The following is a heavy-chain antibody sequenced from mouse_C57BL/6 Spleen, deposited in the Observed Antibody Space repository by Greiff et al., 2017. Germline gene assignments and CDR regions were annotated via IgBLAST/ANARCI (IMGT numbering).Heavy chain of an antibody. Sequence: QVQLQQSDAELVKPGASVKISCKVSGYTFTDHTIHWMKQRPEQGLEWIGYISPRDGRTKYNEKFKGKVTLTADKSSSTAYMQLNRLTSEDSAVYFCARDPYCYSRGPFSYWGQGTTLTVSS. V-gene: IGHV1-78*01. J-gene: IGHJ2*01. CDR1: GYTFTDHT. D-gene: IGHD1-1*01. CDR2: ISPRDGRT. CDR3: ARDPYCYSRGPFSY.